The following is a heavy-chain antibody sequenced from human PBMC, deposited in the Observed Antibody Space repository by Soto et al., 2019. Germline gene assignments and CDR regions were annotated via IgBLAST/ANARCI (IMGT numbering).Heavy chain of an antibody. J-gene: IGHJ4*02. D-gene: IGHD2-15*01. Sequence: PGGSLRLSCAASGFTFSSYDMHWVRQATGKGLEWVSSIGTAGDTYYPGSVKGRFTISRDNGKNSLYLQMNSLRAGDTAVYYFARARGVSCLGGGSYICSSSPPDYWGQGTLVTVAS. CDR3: ARARGVSCLGGGSYICSSSPPDY. V-gene: IGHV3-13*01. CDR1: GFTFSSYD. CDR2: IGTAGDT.